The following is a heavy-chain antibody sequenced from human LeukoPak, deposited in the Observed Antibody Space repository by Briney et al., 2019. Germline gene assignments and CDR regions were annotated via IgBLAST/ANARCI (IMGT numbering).Heavy chain of an antibody. CDR2: ISGSGGST. V-gene: IGHV3-23*01. CDR3: AKTYYDFWRPEAFDI. J-gene: IGHJ3*02. D-gene: IGHD3-3*01. Sequence: GGSLRLPCAASGFTFSSYAMSWVRQAPGKGLEWVSAISGSGGSTYYAGSVKGRFTISRDNSKNTLYLQMNSLRAEDTAVYYCAKTYYDFWRPEAFDIWGQGTMVTVSS. CDR1: GFTFSSYA.